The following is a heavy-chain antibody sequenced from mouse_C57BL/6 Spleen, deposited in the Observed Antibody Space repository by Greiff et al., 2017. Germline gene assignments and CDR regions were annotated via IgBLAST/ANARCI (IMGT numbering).Heavy chain of an antibody. CDR2: FYPGSGSI. V-gene: IGHV1-62-2*01. CDR3: ARHEERRGADYAWFAY. CDR1: GYTFTEYT. J-gene: IGHJ3*01. D-gene: IGHD2-4*01. Sequence: QVQLKQSGAELVKPGASVKLSCKASGYTFTEYTIHWVKQRSGQGLEWIGWFYPGSGSIKYNEKFKDKATLTADKSSSTVYMELSRLTSEDSAVYFCARHEERRGADYAWFAYWGQGTLVTVSA.